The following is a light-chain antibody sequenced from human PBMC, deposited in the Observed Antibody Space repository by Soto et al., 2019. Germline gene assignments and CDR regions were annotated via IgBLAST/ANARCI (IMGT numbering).Light chain of an antibody. J-gene: IGKJ4*01. CDR1: QVISSW. CDR2: KAS. Sequence: DIQMTQSPSSVSASVGDTVTVSCRASQVISSWLAWYQQKPGRAPNLLIYKASTLQTGVPSRFSGSGSGTDFTLTITNLQPEDFATYSCHQASSFPLSFGGGTKVEIK. CDR3: HQASSFPLS. V-gene: IGKV1-12*01.